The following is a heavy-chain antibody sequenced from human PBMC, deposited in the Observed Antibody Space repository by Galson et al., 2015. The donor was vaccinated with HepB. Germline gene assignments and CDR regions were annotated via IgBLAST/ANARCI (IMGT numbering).Heavy chain of an antibody. CDR2: IIPIFGTG. Sequence: SVKVSCKVSGNTFRSYALSWVRQAPGQGLEWMGGIIPIFGTGYCAQRFQGRVTITADKSTNTVYMELSSLTSEDTAVYYCANAGECSGGSCYEGSWGQGTLVSVSS. D-gene: IGHD2-15*01. CDR3: ANAGECSGGSCYEGS. V-gene: IGHV1-69*06. J-gene: IGHJ5*02. CDR1: GNTFRSYA.